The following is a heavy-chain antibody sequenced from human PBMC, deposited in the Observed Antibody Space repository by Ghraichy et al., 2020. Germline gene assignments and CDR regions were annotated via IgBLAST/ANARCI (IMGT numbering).Heavy chain of an antibody. CDR3: AKGIAATGTGSAFDV. J-gene: IGHJ3*01. CDR1: GFTFSSYA. D-gene: IGHD6-13*01. Sequence: ESLNISCAASGFTFSSYAMGWVRQAPGKGLEWVSTISSSGGTTYYADSVKGRFTISRDNSKNTLYLQMNSLRAEDTAVYYCAKGIAATGTGSAFDVWGQGTMVTVSS. CDR2: ISSSGGTT. V-gene: IGHV3-23*01.